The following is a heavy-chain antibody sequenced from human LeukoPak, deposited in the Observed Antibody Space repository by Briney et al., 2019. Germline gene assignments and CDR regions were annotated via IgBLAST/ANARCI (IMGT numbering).Heavy chain of an antibody. J-gene: IGHJ4*02. CDR3: ARIKRGYSYGNFGY. D-gene: IGHD5-18*01. V-gene: IGHV1-8*01. CDR2: MNPNSGNT. Sequence: ASVRVSCKASGYTFTSYDINWVRQATGQGLEWMGWMNPNSGNTGYAQKFQGRVTMTRNTSISTAYMELSSLRSEDTAVYYCARIKRGYSYGNFGYWGQGTLVTVSS. CDR1: GYTFTSYD.